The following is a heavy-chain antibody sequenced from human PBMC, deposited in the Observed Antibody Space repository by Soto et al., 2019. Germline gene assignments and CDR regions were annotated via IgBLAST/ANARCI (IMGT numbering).Heavy chain of an antibody. J-gene: IGHJ5*02. CDR1: GGSIISASYS. V-gene: IGHV4-31*11. CDR2: IYSSGST. D-gene: IGHD6-6*01. CDR3: AREDAARIERWFDA. Sequence: QVQLQESGPRLVKPSQTLSLSCAVSGGSIISASYSWNWIRQSPGRGLKWIGHIYSSGSTYCNTSLKSRVSISVDTSNNQFSLKLTSVTAADTAVYFCAREDAARIERWFDAWGQGILVTVSS.